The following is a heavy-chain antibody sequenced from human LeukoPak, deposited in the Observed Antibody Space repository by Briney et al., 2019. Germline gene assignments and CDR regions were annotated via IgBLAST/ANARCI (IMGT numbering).Heavy chain of an antibody. V-gene: IGHV3-30*02. J-gene: IGHJ4*02. CDR1: GFTFSSYG. CDR2: IRYDGSNK. CDR3: AKGFSGSWSFDY. D-gene: IGHD6-13*01. Sequence: PGGSLRLSCAASGFTFSSYGMHWVRQAPGKGLEGVAFIRYDGSNKYYADSVKGRFTISRDNSKNTLYLQMNSLRAEDTAVYYCAKGFSGSWSFDYWGQGTLVTVSS.